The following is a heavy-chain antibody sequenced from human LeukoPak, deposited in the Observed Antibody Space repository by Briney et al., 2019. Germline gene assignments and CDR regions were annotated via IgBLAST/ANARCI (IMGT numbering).Heavy chain of an antibody. J-gene: IGHJ4*02. CDR1: GDSVSGYY. CDR3: AKGISGIAYFDY. D-gene: IGHD1-20*01. Sequence: PSETLSLTCTVSGDSVSGYYWSWIRQPPGKGLEWIGYIYSSGSTNHNPSLKSRVTISVDTSKNQFSLKLRSVTAADTAVYYCAKGISGIAYFDYWGQGALVTVSS. CDR2: IYSSGST. V-gene: IGHV4-59*08.